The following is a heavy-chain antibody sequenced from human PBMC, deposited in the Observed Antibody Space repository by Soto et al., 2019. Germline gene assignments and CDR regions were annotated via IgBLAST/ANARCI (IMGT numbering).Heavy chain of an antibody. CDR2: VHYSGST. Sequence: SETLSLTCTVSGGSISGSYWNWVRQPPGKGLEWIVYVHYSGSTNYNPSLKSRVTISVDTSKNQFSLKLSSVTPADTAVYYCARASSGHISGWYYWGQGTQVTVSS. D-gene: IGHD6-13*01. V-gene: IGHV4-59*01. J-gene: IGHJ4*02. CDR1: GGSISGSY. CDR3: ARASSGHISGWYY.